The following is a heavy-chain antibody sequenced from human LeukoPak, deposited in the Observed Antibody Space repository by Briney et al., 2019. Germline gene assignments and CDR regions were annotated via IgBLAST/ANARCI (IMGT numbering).Heavy chain of an antibody. Sequence: GALSLPCAASGFPFSSYGLHWVRQAPGKGLDWVAEIWYGGRNKYKADSVKGRFTISRDNSKNTLYLQMNSLRAEDTAVYYCAKDDSGYDSGITDYWGQGTLVTVSS. D-gene: IGHD5-12*01. V-gene: IGHV3-33*06. CDR1: GFPFSSYG. CDR2: IWYGGRNK. CDR3: AKDDSGYDSGITDY. J-gene: IGHJ4*02.